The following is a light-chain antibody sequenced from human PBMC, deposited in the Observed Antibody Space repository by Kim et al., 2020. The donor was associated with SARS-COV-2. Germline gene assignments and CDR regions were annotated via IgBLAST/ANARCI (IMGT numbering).Light chain of an antibody. CDR3: QQYNNWPLS. J-gene: IGKJ4*01. Sequence: VSPGERATLSCRASDTVSSNVAWYQQKPGQAPRLLIYGASTRATGSPARFSGSGYGTEFSLTISSLQSEDFAVYYCQQYNNWPLSFGGGTKVEIK. CDR2: GAS. CDR1: DTVSSN. V-gene: IGKV3-15*01.